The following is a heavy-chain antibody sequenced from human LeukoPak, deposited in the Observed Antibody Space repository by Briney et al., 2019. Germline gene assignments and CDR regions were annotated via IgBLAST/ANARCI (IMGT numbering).Heavy chain of an antibody. Sequence: LGGSLRLSCAASGFTFSSYSMNWVRQAPGKGLEWVSSISSSSSYIYYADSVKGRFTISRDNAKNSLYLQMNSLRAEDTAVYYCARDQAFSVGAFDIWGQGTMVTVSS. D-gene: IGHD2/OR15-2a*01. J-gene: IGHJ3*02. V-gene: IGHV3-21*01. CDR1: GFTFSSYS. CDR3: ARDQAFSVGAFDI. CDR2: ISSSSSYI.